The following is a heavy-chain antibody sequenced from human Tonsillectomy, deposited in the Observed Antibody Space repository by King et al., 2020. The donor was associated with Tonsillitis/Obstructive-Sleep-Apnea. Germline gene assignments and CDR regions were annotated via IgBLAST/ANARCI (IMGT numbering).Heavy chain of an antibody. V-gene: IGHV4-34*01. D-gene: IGHD5-18*01. CDR1: GGSFSAYY. CDR3: ARGSYSYNGMDV. Sequence: VQLQQRGAGLLKPSETLSLTCAVYGGSFSAYYSNWTRQPPGKGLEWIGEIIYSGGTNNNPSLKSRVTISVDTSKDQSSLNLNSVTAADTAVYYCARGSYSYNGMDVWGQGTTVTVSS. CDR2: IIYSGGT. J-gene: IGHJ6*02.